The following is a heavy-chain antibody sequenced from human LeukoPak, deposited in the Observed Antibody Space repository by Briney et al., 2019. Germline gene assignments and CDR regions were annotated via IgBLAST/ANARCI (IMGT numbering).Heavy chain of an antibody. CDR1: GLTFSSSW. V-gene: IGHV3-7*01. CDR2: INPDGIKR. Sequence: PGGSLRLSCAVSGLTFSSSWMDWVRQAPGKGLEWVASINPDGIKRYSADSVKGRFTISRDNARNSLYLQMDSLRVEDTAFYYCARDRTVGASYWYFDLWGRGTLVTVSS. CDR3: ARDRTVGASYWYFDL. D-gene: IGHD1-26*01. J-gene: IGHJ2*01.